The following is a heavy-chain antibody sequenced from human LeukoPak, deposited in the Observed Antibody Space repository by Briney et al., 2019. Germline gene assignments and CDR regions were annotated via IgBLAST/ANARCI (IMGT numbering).Heavy chain of an antibody. CDR1: GFTFSNYA. V-gene: IGHV3-23*01. CDR2: ISGSGGST. D-gene: IGHD6-19*01. CDR3: AKERGYTSGLGTLDY. J-gene: IGHJ4*02. Sequence: PGRSLRLSCAASGFTFSNYAMSWVRQVRGKGLEWVSTISGSGGSTYYADSLKGRFSISRDNSKNTLFLQMKSLRAEDTAVYYCAKERGYTSGLGTLDYWGQGTLVTVST.